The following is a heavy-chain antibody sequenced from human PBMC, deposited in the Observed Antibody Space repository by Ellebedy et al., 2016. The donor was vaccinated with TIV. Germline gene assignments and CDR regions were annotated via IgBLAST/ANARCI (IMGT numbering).Heavy chain of an antibody. V-gene: IGHV4-59*06. CDR2: IYYSGST. Sequence: MPSETLSLTCNVSGGSISTFYWSWIRQHPGKGLELIGYIYYSGSTYYNPSLKSRVSISVDTSKNQFSLKLSSVTAADTAVYYCARFVVVTHILIDPWGQGTLVTVSS. D-gene: IGHD2-21*02. CDR1: GGSISTFY. CDR3: ARFVVVTHILIDP. J-gene: IGHJ5*02.